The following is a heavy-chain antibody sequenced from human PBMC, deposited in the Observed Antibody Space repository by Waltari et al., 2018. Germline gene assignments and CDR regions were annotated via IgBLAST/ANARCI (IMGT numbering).Heavy chain of an antibody. V-gene: IGHV4-4*07. J-gene: IGHJ6*03. Sequence: VQLQESGPRLVKPSETLSLKCSVSGGPFSTYYRTWIRQPPGKGLEWIGRFSSNGSNTYNPPLKSRVIMAVDTSKTYFSLKLTSVTTADTAVYYCARTNGGIYGLGSSPTDQYYFYMDVWGKGTTVTVSS. CDR1: GGPFSTYY. CDR3: ARTNGGIYGLGSSPTDQYYFYMDV. CDR2: FSSNGSN. D-gene: IGHD3-10*01.